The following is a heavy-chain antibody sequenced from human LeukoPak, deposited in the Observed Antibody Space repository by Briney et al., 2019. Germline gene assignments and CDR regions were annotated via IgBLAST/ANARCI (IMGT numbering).Heavy chain of an antibody. CDR1: GFTFGRHA. CDR3: ANDYYGSGSYYNLFGY. D-gene: IGHD3-10*01. CDR2: ISGSGGSI. Sequence: GGSLRLSCAGSGFTFGRHAVTWVRQAPGKRLEWVSTISGSGGSIYYAESVKGRFTISRDNSKNTVYLQMNSLRAEDTAVYYCANDYYGSGSYYNLFGYWGQGTLVTVSS. J-gene: IGHJ4*02. V-gene: IGHV3-23*01.